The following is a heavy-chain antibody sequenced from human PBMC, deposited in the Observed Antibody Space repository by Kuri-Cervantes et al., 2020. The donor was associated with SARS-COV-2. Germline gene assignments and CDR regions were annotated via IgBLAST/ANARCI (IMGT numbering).Heavy chain of an antibody. V-gene: IGHV3-30-3*01. D-gene: IGHD3-10*01. CDR3: ARAGDRYY. CDR2: ISYDGSNK. CDR1: GFTFSSYA. Sequence: GESLKISCAASGFTFSSYAMHWVRQAPGKGLEWVAVISYDGSNKYYADSVKGRFTISRDNSKNTLYLQMNSLRAEDTAVYYCARAGDRYYWGQGTLVTVSS. J-gene: IGHJ4*02.